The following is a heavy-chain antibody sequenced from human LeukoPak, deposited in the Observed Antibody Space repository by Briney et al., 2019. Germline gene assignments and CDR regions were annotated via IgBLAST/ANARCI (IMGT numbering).Heavy chain of an antibody. CDR1: GFTFSSYE. CDR3: TRDRAVGSGWYGILDY. V-gene: IGHV3-48*03. D-gene: IGHD6-19*01. Sequence: PGGSLRLSCAASGFTFSSYEMNWVRQAPGKGLEWVSYIRSSGNTIYYADSVKGRFTISRDNAKNSLYLQMNSLRAEGTAVYYCTRDRAVGSGWYGILDYWGQGTLVTVSS. CDR2: IRSSGNTI. J-gene: IGHJ4*02.